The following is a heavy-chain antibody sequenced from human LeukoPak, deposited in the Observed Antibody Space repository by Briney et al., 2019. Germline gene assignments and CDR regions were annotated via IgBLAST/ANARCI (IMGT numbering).Heavy chain of an antibody. V-gene: IGHV1-69*05. CDR1: GGIFSSYA. Sequence: SVKVSCKASGGIFSSYAISCVRQAPGQGGECMGGIIPIFGTANYAQKFQGRVTITTDESTSTAYMEVSSLRSEDTAVYYCAMDTVVTLSLPYYYMDVWGKGTTVTVSS. D-gene: IGHD4-23*01. CDR2: IIPIFGTA. CDR3: AMDTVVTLSLPYYYMDV. J-gene: IGHJ6*03.